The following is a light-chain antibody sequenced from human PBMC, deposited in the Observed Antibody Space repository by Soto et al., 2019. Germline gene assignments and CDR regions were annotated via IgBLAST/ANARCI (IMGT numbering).Light chain of an antibody. CDR2: DAS. V-gene: IGKV1-5*01. CDR3: QQYNSYPWT. J-gene: IGKJ1*01. Sequence: DIQMTQSPSTLSASVGDRVTITCRASQSISSWLAWYQQKPGKAPKLLIYDASSLESGVPSRFSGSGSVTEFPLTMTSLKPDDFATYYCQQYNSYPWTFGQGTKVEIK. CDR1: QSISSW.